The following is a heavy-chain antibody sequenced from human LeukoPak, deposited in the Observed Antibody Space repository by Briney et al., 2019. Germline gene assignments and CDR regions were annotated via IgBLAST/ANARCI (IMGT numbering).Heavy chain of an antibody. V-gene: IGHV6-1*01. Sequence: SQTLSLTCAISGDSVSSNNAAWNWIRQSPSRGLEWLGRTYYRSRWFTDYALSVKSRITINPDTSRNQFSLRLNSVSPEDTAVYYCVRGSALDIWGQGTMVTVSS. CDR1: GDSVSSNNAA. CDR2: TYYRSRWFT. J-gene: IGHJ3*02. CDR3: VRGSALDI.